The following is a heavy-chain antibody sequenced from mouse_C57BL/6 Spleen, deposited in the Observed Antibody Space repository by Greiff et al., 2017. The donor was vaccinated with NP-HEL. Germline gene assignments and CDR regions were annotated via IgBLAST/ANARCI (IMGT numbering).Heavy chain of an antibody. J-gene: IGHJ3*01. V-gene: IGHV1-69*01. Sequence: QVQLQQSGAELVMPGASVKLSCKASGYTFTSYWMHWVKQRPGQGLEWIGEIDPSDSYTNYNQKFKGKSTLTVDKSSSTAYMQLSSLTSEDSAVYYCARNYGSSYGGLFAYWGQGTLVTVSA. CDR3: ARNYGSSYGGLFAY. D-gene: IGHD1-1*01. CDR1: GYTFTSYW. CDR2: IDPSDSYT.